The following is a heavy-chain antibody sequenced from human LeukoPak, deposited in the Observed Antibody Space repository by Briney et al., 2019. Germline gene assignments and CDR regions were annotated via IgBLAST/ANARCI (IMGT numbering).Heavy chain of an antibody. CDR3: ARGQGRDYRPYGSAIQVY. Sequence: GGSLRLSCAASGFTLSSYAMTWVRQTPGMGLEWVSSVSGSGGSTHYADSVKGRFTVSRDSSKNTLNLQLNNLRAEDTAVYYCARGQGRDYRPYGSAIQVYWGQGTLVAVSS. CDR2: VSGSGGST. V-gene: IGHV3-23*01. D-gene: IGHD4-17*01. J-gene: IGHJ4*02. CDR1: GFTLSSYA.